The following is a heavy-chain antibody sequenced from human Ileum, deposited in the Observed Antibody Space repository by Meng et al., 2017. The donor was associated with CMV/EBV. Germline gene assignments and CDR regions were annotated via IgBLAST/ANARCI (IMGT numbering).Heavy chain of an antibody. J-gene: IGHJ4*02. Sequence: QVQLRKWGPRLVQPSQTLSLTCTVCGGSISSGDYSWSWIRQPPGKGLEWIGYIYYSGSTYYNPSLKSRVTISADTSKNQFSLKLNSVTAADTAVYYCASGSPRLGYVWGQGTLVTVSS. D-gene: IGHD2-15*01. CDR2: IYYSGST. CDR1: GGSISSGDYS. CDR3: ASGSPRLGYV. V-gene: IGHV4-30-4*01.